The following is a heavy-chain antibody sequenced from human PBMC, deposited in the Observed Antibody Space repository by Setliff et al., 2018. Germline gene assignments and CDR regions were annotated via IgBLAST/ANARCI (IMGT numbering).Heavy chain of an antibody. CDR1: GGSISSSNW. V-gene: IGHV4-4*02. D-gene: IGHD6-6*01. Sequence: SETLSLTCAVSGGSISSSNWWSWVRQPPGKGLEWIGEIYHSGSTNYNPSLKSRVTISVDKSKNQFSLKLSSVTAADTAVYYCARSLGYSSSSVDYWGQGTLVTVSS. CDR2: IYHSGST. CDR3: ARSLGYSSSSVDY. J-gene: IGHJ4*02.